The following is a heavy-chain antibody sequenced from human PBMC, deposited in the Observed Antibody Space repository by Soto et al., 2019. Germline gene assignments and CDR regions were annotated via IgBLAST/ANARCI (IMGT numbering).Heavy chain of an antibody. CDR2: ISSSSSYI. CDR1: GFTFSSYS. D-gene: IGHD4-17*01. J-gene: IGHJ4*02. V-gene: IGHV3-21*01. CDR3: ARGPHDYGDYTEDY. Sequence: EVQLVESGGGLVKPGGSLRLSCAASGFTFSSYSMNWVRQAPGKGLEWVSSISSSSSYIYYADSVKGRFTISRDNAKNSLYLQMNSLRAEDTAVYYCARGPHDYGDYTEDYWGQGTLVTVSS.